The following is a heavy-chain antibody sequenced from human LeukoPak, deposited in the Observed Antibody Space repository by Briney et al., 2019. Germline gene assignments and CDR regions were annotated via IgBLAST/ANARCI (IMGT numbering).Heavy chain of an antibody. CDR1: GFTFSSYW. D-gene: IGHD4-17*01. J-gene: IGHJ5*02. Sequence: GSLRLSCAASGFTFSSYWMSWVRQAPGKGLEWVASIKQDGSEKYYVDSVKGRFTITRDNAKNSLYLQMNSLRAEDTALYYCARAPGEGWFDPWGQGTLVTVSS. CDR2: IKQDGSEK. V-gene: IGHV3-7*01. CDR3: ARAPGEGWFDP.